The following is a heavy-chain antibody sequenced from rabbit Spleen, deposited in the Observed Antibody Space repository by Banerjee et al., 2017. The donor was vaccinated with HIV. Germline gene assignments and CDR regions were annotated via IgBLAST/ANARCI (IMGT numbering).Heavy chain of an antibody. CDR1: GFSFSSSYY. D-gene: IGHD6-1*01. CDR3: ARGIPYGFAGDAYPPYAMDL. V-gene: IGHV1S7*01. J-gene: IGHJ6*01. CDR2: IDPLFGNT. Sequence: QLVESGGGLVKPEGSLKLSCTASGFSFSSSYYMCWVRQAPGKGLEWIGYIDPLFGNTYYASWVNGRFTISSHNAQKTLYLQLNSLTAADTATYFCARGIPYGFAGDAYPPYAMDLWGQGTLVTVS.